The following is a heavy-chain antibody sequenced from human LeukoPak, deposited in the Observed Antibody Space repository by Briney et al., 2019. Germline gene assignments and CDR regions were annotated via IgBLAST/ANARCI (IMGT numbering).Heavy chain of an antibody. V-gene: IGHV3-30*18. CDR3: AKDTRLGVVFDAFDI. J-gene: IGHJ3*02. CDR1: GFTFSSYV. D-gene: IGHD3-3*01. CDR2: ISYDGSNK. Sequence: GGSLRLSCAASGFTFSSYVMHWVRQAPGKGLEWVAVISYDGSNKYYADSVKGRFTISGDNSKNTLYLQMNSLRAEDTAVYYCAKDTRLGVVFDAFDIWGQGTMVTVSS.